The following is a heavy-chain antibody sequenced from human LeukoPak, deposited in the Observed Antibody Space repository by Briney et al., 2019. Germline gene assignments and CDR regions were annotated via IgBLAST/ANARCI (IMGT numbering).Heavy chain of an antibody. CDR3: ARGTLKQLSFDY. D-gene: IGHD6-13*01. J-gene: IGHJ4*02. CDR1: GGSISSYY. V-gene: IGHV4-59*01. Sequence: SETLSLTCTVSGGSISSYYWSWIRQPPGKGLEWIGYIYYSGSTNYNPSLKSRVTISVDTSKNQFSLKLSSVTTADTAVYYCARGTLKQLSFDYWGQGTLVTVSS. CDR2: IYYSGST.